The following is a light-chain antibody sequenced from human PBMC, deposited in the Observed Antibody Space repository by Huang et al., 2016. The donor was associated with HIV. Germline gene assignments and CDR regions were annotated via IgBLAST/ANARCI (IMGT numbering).Light chain of an antibody. Sequence: EVVLTQSPATLSVSPGERATLSCRASQSVRSDIAWYQQKPGQAPRLLIFDASTRATGVRARVSGSESGTEFTLTINSLQSEDSGIYYCQQYNNWPPRGTFGQGTKVEIK. J-gene: IGKJ1*01. V-gene: IGKV3-15*01. CDR3: QQYNNWPPRGT. CDR2: DAS. CDR1: QSVRSD.